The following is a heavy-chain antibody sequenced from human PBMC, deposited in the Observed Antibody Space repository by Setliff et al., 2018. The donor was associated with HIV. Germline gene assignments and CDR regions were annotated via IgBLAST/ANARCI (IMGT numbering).Heavy chain of an antibody. D-gene: IGHD2-2*01. J-gene: IGHJ6*02. CDR1: EYTFSNYW. V-gene: IGHV5-51*01. Sequence: GESLKTSCVGSEYTFSNYWIGWVRQMPGKGLEWMGIIYPRDSKIRYSTSFQGRVTMTRDTSISTAYMELSRLRSDDTAVYYCARDHCSSSGCYEYSYYGMDVWGQGTTVTVSS. CDR3: ARDHCSSSGCYEYSYYGMDV. CDR2: IYPRDSKI.